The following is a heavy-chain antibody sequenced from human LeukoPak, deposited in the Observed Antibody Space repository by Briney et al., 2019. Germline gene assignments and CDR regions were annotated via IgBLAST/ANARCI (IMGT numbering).Heavy chain of an antibody. Sequence: PGGSLRLSCAASGFTFSSYGMSWIRQPPGKGLEWIGEINHSGSTNYNPSLKSRVTISVDTSKNQFSLKLSSVTAADTAVYYCATGVILTGRNWFDPWGQGTLVTVSS. CDR2: INHSGST. CDR1: GFTFSSYG. J-gene: IGHJ5*02. CDR3: ATGVILTGRNWFDP. D-gene: IGHD3-9*01. V-gene: IGHV4-34*08.